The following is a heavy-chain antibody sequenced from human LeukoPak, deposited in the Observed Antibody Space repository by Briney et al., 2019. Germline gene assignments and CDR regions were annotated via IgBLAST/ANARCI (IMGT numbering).Heavy chain of an antibody. CDR3: AKGVADIAVVPAALNWFDP. CDR2: ISWNSGSI. J-gene: IGHJ5*02. Sequence: PGGSLRLSCAASGFTFDDYAMHWVRQAPGKGLEWVSGISWNSGSIGYADSVKGRFTISRDNAKNSLYLQMNSLRAGDTALYYCAKGVADIAVVPAALNWFDPWGQGTLVTVSS. D-gene: IGHD2-2*01. CDR1: GFTFDDYA. V-gene: IGHV3-9*01.